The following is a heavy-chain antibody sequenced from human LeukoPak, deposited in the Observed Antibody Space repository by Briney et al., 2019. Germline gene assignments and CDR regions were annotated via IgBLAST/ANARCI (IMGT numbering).Heavy chain of an antibody. V-gene: IGHV4-39*01. CDR2: IYYSGNT. D-gene: IGHD5-18*01. J-gene: IGHJ4*02. CDR1: GVSISSSNSY. Sequence: SETLSLTCTVSGVSISSSNSYWGWIRQPPGKGLEWIGSIYYSGNTYYNASLKSQVSISIDTSKNQFSLRLTSVTAADTAVYYCARAWDSYGYRKRLFDYWGQGTLVTVSS. CDR3: ARAWDSYGYRKRLFDY.